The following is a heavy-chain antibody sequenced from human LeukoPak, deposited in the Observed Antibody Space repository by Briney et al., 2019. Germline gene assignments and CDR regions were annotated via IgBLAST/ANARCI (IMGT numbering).Heavy chain of an antibody. Sequence: GGSLRLSCAASGFTFSTYWMHWVRQAPGKGLEWVSYISSSGSTIYYADSVKGRFTISRDNAKNSLYLQMNSLRAEDTAVYYCARDLPERRYYFDYWGQGTLVTVSS. CDR2: ISSSGSTI. D-gene: IGHD1-1*01. V-gene: IGHV3-48*04. CDR3: ARDLPERRYYFDY. CDR1: GFTFSTYW. J-gene: IGHJ4*02.